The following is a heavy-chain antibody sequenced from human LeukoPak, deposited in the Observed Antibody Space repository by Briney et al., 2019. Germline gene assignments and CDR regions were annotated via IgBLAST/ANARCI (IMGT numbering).Heavy chain of an antibody. D-gene: IGHD4-23*01. CDR1: GFTFSLYA. V-gene: IGHV3-30-3*01. CDR3: TRRDFNGGNSLAGFDI. Sequence: GRSLRLSCAASGFTFSLYAMHWVRQAPGKGLEWVAIISFDGSYKNYADPVKGRFTISRDNSDNTLYLQMSSLRAEDTALYYCTRRDFNGGNSLAGFDIWGQGTMVTVSS. J-gene: IGHJ3*02. CDR2: ISFDGSYK.